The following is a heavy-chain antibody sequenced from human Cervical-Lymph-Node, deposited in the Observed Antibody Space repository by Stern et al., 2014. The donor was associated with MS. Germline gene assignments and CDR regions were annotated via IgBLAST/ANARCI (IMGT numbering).Heavy chain of an antibody. J-gene: IGHJ5*02. CDR1: GYSFTNYG. CDR2: ISGYNGNT. CDR3: ARSALISVDWFDP. D-gene: IGHD5/OR15-5a*01. Sequence: VQLVESGAAVKKPGASVKVSCKTSGYSFTNYGVRWLRQAPGQGHEWMGWISGYNGNTNYAQKFQGRVTMTTDTSTSTAYMELRSLRSDDTAVYYCARSALISVDWFDPWGQGTLVIVSS. V-gene: IGHV1-18*01.